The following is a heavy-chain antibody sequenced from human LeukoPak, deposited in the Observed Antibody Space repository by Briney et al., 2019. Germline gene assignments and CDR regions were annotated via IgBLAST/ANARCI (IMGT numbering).Heavy chain of an antibody. CDR2: INHSGST. V-gene: IGHV4-34*01. J-gene: IGHJ4*02. CDR3: ARIGYSSSWGRFDY. Sequence: SETLSLTCAVYGGSFSGYYWSWIRQPPGKGLEWIGEINHSGSTNYNPSLKSRVTISVDTSKNQSSLKLSSVTAADTAVYYCARIGYSSSWGRFDYWGQGTLVTVSS. D-gene: IGHD6-13*01. CDR1: GGSFSGYY.